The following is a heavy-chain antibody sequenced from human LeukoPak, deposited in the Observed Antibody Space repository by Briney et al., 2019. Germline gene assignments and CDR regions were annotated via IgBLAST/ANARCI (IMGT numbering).Heavy chain of an antibody. D-gene: IGHD3-9*01. J-gene: IGHJ4*02. CDR1: GFTFSSYA. V-gene: IGHV3-30-3*01. CDR3: ARESRYFDWSTVPKPRGYFDY. CDR2: ISYDGSNK. Sequence: GGSLRLSCAASGFTFSSYAMHWVRQAPGKGLEWVAVISYDGSNKYYADSVKGRFTISRDNSKNTLYLQMNSLRAEDTAVYYCARESRYFDWSTVPKPRGYFDYWGQGTLVTVSS.